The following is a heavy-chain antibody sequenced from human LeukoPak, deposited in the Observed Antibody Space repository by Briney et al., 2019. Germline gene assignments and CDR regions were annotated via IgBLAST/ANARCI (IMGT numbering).Heavy chain of an antibody. V-gene: IGHV4-61*01. J-gene: IGHJ3*02. Sequence: SETLSLTCTFSGGSVSSGSYYWSWIRQPPGKGLEWIWYSYYSGSTNYNPSLKSRVTISVDTSKNQFSLKRSSVTAADTAVYYCARGDIVVIPAAFYAFDIWGQGTMVTVSS. CDR2: SYYSGST. CDR1: GGSVSSGSYY. D-gene: IGHD2-2*01. CDR3: ARGDIVVIPAAFYAFDI.